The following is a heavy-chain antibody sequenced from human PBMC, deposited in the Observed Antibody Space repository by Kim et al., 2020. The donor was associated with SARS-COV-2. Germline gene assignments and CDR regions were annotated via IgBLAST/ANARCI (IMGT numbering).Heavy chain of an antibody. CDR1: GFTFRNNW. CDR3: ATGRFSYYNY. J-gene: IGHJ4*02. D-gene: IGHD3-16*01. CDR2: IKQDGSEK. V-gene: IGHV3-7*03. Sequence: LSLTCAASGFTFRNNWMSWVRQAPGKGLEWVANIKQDGSEKNYVDSVKGRFTISRDNTENSLYLQMSSLRAEDTALYYCATGRFSYYNYWGQGTLVTVSA.